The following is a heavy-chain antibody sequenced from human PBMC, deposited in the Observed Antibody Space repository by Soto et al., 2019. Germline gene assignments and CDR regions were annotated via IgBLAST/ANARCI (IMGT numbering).Heavy chain of an antibody. CDR2: VSATAGTT. J-gene: IGHJ4*02. Sequence: VGSLRLSCAASGCTFSNYAMSWVRQAPGKGLEWVSLVSATAGTTYYTDSVKGRFTISRDNSRNTVYLQMNSLRADDTAVYYCAKDRLAGGFDYWGQGPLVTVSS. CDR1: GCTFSNYA. D-gene: IGHD3-16*01. V-gene: IGHV3-23*01. CDR3: AKDRLAGGFDY.